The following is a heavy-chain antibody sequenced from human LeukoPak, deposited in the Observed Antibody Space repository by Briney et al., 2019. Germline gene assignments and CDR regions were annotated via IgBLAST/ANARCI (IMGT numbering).Heavy chain of an antibody. CDR1: GFTFSSYG. CDR2: VSYLGADQ. V-gene: IGHV3-30*18. Sequence: GRSLRLSCAASGFTFSSYGIHWVRQAPGKGLEWVAVVSYLGADQFYAESVKGRFTISRDNSKKTVFLQMNSLRGEDTAVYYCAKDRSSGPHYYYGMDVWGQGTTVIVSS. CDR3: AKDRSSGPHYYYGMDV. J-gene: IGHJ6*02. D-gene: IGHD6-25*01.